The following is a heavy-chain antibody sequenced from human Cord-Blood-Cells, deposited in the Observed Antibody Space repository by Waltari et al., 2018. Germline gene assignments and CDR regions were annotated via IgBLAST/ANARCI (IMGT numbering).Heavy chain of an antibody. Sequence: QVQLVQSGAEVKKPGSSVKVSCKASGGTFSSYACSWGRQAPGPGLEWMGGIIPIFGTANYAQKFQGRVTITADESTSTAYMELSSLRSEDTAVYYCARVELTRRRIVVVKNAFDIWGQGTMVTVSS. CDR2: IIPIFGTA. CDR1: GGTFSSYA. J-gene: IGHJ3*02. V-gene: IGHV1-69*01. D-gene: IGHD3-22*01. CDR3: ARVELTRRRIVVVKNAFDI.